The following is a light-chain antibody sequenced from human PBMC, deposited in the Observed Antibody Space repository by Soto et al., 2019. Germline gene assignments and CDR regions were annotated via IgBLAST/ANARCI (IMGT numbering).Light chain of an antibody. CDR2: DVN. Sequence: QSALTQPPSASGSPGQSVTISCTGTSSDVGGYSFVSWYQQHPGKAPKVLIYDVNKRPSGVPDRFSGSKSGNTASLTVSGLQADDEAAYYCSSHAGSYNPFVFGPGTKLTVL. CDR3: SSHAGSYNPFV. CDR1: SSDVGGYSF. V-gene: IGLV2-8*01. J-gene: IGLJ1*01.